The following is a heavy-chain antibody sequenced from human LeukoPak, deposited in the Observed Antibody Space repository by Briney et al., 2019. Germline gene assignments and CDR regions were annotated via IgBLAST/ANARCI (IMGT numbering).Heavy chain of an antibody. Sequence: GSLRLSCAASGFPVKSNYMTWVRQAPGKGLEWVSVIYSGGSTYYADSVKDRFTISRDNSKNMLYLQMNSLRVEDTVVYYCASVGDALHYGGQGTLVTVSS. J-gene: IGHJ4*02. CDR2: IYSGGST. CDR1: GFPVKSNY. CDR3: ASVGDALHY. V-gene: IGHV3-66*01. D-gene: IGHD3-16*01.